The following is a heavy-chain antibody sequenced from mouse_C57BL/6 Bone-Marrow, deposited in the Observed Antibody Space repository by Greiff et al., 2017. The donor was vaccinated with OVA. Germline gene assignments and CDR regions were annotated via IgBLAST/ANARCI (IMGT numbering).Heavy chain of an antibody. V-gene: IGHV1-15*01. CDR3: TSSNGDVSFDY. Sequence: VQLQQSGAELVRPGASVTLSCKASGYTFTDYEMHWVKQTPVHGLEWIGAIDPETGGTAYNQKFKGKAILTADKSSRTAYMELRSLTSEDSAVYYCTSSNGDVSFDYWGQGTTLTVSS. CDR1: GYTFTDYE. J-gene: IGHJ2*01. D-gene: IGHD4-1*01. CDR2: IDPETGGT.